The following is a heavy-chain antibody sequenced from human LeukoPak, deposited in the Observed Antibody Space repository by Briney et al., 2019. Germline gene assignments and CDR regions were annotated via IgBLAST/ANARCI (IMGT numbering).Heavy chain of an antibody. V-gene: IGHV3-21*01. Sequence: GGSLRLSCAASGFTFSTYSMHWVRQAPGRGLEWVSSISGSGSYIYYTDSVKGRFTISRDNAKNSLYLQMNNLRAEDTAVYYCARGFLYGSGSRSADYWGQGTLVTVSS. J-gene: IGHJ4*02. CDR3: ARGFLYGSGSRSADY. CDR1: GFTFSTYS. CDR2: ISGSGSYI. D-gene: IGHD3-10*01.